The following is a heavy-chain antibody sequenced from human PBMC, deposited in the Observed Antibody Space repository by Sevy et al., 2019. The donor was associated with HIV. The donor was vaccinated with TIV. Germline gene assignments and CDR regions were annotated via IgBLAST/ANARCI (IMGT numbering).Heavy chain of an antibody. J-gene: IGHJ4*02. CDR2: IIPIFGTA. Sequence: ASVKVSCKASGGTFSSYAISWVRQAPGQGLEWMGGIIPIFGTANYAQKFQGRVTITADKSTSTAYMELSSLRSEDTAVYYCVRSCSGGSCYSDYWGQGTLVTVSS. CDR3: VRSCSGGSCYSDY. D-gene: IGHD2-15*01. CDR1: GGTFSSYA. V-gene: IGHV1-69*06.